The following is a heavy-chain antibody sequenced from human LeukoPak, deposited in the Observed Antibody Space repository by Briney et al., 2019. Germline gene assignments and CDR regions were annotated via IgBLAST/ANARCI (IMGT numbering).Heavy chain of an antibody. Sequence: GASVKVSCKASGYTFTGYYMHWVRQAPGQGLEWMGWINTNTGNPTYAQGFTGRFVFSLDTSVSTAYLQISSLKAEDTAVYYCARDRVGRRLLWFGELSHYFGYWGQGTLVTVSS. V-gene: IGHV7-4-1*02. J-gene: IGHJ4*02. D-gene: IGHD3-10*01. CDR1: GYTFTGYY. CDR2: INTNTGNP. CDR3: ARDRVGRRLLWFGELSHYFGY.